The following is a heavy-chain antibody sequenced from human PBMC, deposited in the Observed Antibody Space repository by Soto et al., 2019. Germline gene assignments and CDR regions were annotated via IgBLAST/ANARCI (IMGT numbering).Heavy chain of an antibody. Sequence: ISQHPEKGLEWIGYIYYSGSTYYNTSLKSRVTISVDTSKNQFSLNLSSVTAADTAVFYCARERPDGAIPDPGGQRNLATVS. CDR2: IYYSGST. CDR3: ARERPDGAIPDP. J-gene: IGHJ5*02. V-gene: IGHV4-30-4*06.